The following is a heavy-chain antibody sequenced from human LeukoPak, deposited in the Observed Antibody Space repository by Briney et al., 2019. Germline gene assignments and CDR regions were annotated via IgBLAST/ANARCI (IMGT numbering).Heavy chain of an antibody. CDR1: GGSISSYY. D-gene: IGHD3-10*01. Sequence: SETLSLTCTVSGGSISSYYWSWIRQPAGKGLEWIGRIYTSGSTNYNPSLKSRVTMSVDTSKNQFSLKLSSATAADTAVYYCARAITMVRGVTIDLGMDVWGQGTTVTVSS. V-gene: IGHV4-4*07. CDR2: IYTSGST. J-gene: IGHJ6*02. CDR3: ARAITMVRGVTIDLGMDV.